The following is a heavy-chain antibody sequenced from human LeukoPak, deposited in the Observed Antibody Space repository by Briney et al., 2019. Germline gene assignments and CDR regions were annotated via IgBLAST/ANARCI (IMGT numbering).Heavy chain of an antibody. CDR1: GFTFRSCA. J-gene: IGHJ4*02. Sequence: GGSLRLSCAASGFTFRSCAMHWVRQAPGKGLEWVSGISDSGVSAFYTHSVKGRFTISRDNSKHTLYLQMNSLRAEHTAVFCCAKGDESTYVRHFDFWGQGTLVSVSS. D-gene: IGHD2-21*01. CDR2: ISDSGVSA. V-gene: IGHV3-23*01. CDR3: AKGDESTYVRHFDF.